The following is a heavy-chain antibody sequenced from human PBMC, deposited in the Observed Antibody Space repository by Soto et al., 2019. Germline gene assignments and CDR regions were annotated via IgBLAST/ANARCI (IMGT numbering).Heavy chain of an antibody. D-gene: IGHD3-3*01. J-gene: IGHJ6*02. V-gene: IGHV4-34*01. CDR3: ARGPYDFWSGYFYGMDV. Sequence: LSLTCAVYGGSFSGYYWSWIRQPPGKGLEWIGEINHSGSTNYNPSLKSRVTISVDTSKNQFSLKLSSVTAADTAVYYCARGPYDFWSGYFYGMDVWGQGTTVTVSS. CDR1: GGSFSGYY. CDR2: INHSGST.